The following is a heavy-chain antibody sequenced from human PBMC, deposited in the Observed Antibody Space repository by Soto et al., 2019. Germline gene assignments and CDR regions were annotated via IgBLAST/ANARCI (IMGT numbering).Heavy chain of an antibody. CDR2: ISAYNGNT. Sequence: QVQLVQSGAEVKKPGASVKVSCKASGYTFTSYGINWVRQAPGQGLEWMGWISAYNGNTNYAQKLQGRVTMTTDTSTSTAYMELRSLRSDDTAVYYCARDGTGYCSGGSCYTPWDYWGQGTLVTVSS. J-gene: IGHJ4*02. CDR3: ARDGTGYCSGGSCYTPWDY. D-gene: IGHD2-15*01. CDR1: GYTFTSYG. V-gene: IGHV1-18*01.